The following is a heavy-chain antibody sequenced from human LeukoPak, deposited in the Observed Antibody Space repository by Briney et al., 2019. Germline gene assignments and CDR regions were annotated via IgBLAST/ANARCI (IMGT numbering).Heavy chain of an antibody. J-gene: IGHJ5*02. CDR3: ARERRNIVVVPAAILVSMFDP. CDR2: IIPIFGTA. V-gene: IGHV1-69*13. CDR1: GGTFSSYA. Sequence: ASVKVSCKASGGTFSSYAISWVRQAPGQGLEWMGGIIPIFGTANYAQKFQGRVTITADESTSTAYMELSSLRSEDTAVYYCARERRNIVVVPAAILVSMFDPWGQGTLVTVSS. D-gene: IGHD2-2*01.